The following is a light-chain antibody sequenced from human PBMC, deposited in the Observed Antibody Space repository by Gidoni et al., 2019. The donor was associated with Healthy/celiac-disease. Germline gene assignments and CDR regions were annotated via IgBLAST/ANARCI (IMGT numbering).Light chain of an antibody. J-gene: IGKJ3*01. CDR2: AAS. CDR1: QGISNS. Sequence: DIQMTQSPSSLSASVGDRVTITCRASQGISNSLAWYQQKPGKAPKLLLYAASRLESGVPSRFSGSGSGTDYTLTISSLQPEDFATYYCQQYYSTPRGGLFTFGPGTKVDIK. CDR3: QQYYSTPRGGLFT. V-gene: IGKV1-NL1*01.